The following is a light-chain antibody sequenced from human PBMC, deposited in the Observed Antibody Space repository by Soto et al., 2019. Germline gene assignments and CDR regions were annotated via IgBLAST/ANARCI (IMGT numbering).Light chain of an antibody. CDR3: QESYSTLSRT. J-gene: IGKJ5*01. Sequence: DLQMTQSASSLSASVGDRVTITCRASESIARHLNWYQQKPGKAPKLLIYAASSLQNGVPSRFSSGGAKTDFTLPISKLQPQDFATSYCQESYSTLSRTFGTRPRPEIK. CDR2: AAS. CDR1: ESIARH. V-gene: IGKV1-39*01.